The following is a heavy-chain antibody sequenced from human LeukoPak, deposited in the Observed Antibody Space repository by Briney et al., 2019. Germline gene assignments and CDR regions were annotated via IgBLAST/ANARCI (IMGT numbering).Heavy chain of an antibody. CDR2: IDPNSGAT. CDR3: ARSDYPSYDSSGQNWFDP. D-gene: IGHD3-22*01. V-gene: IGHV1-2*02. Sequence: GASVKVSCKTSGYTFTGYYIHLLRQAPGQGLEWMAWIDPNSGATNYAHKFQGRVTLTRDTSISTAYMEVSSLRSDDTAVYYCARSDYPSYDSSGQNWFDPWGQGTLVTVSS. J-gene: IGHJ5*02. CDR1: GYTFTGYY.